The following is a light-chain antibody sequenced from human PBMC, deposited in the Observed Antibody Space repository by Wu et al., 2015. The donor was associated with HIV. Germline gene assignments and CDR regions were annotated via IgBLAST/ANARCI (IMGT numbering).Light chain of an antibody. J-gene: IGKJ1*01. CDR2: AAS. V-gene: IGKV1-27*01. CDR1: QGISNF. CDR3: PKRITNCTLRT. Sequence: DIQMTQSPSSLSASVGDRVTITCRASQGISNFLAWYQQKPGKPPKVLIYAASTLQSGVPSRFSGSGSGTDFTLTISSLQPEXSLQLYYCPKRITNCTLRTFGQGTKGGN.